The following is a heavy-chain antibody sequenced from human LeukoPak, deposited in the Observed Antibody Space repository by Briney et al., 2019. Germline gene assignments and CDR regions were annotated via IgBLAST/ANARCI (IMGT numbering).Heavy chain of an antibody. Sequence: PSQTLSLTCTVSGGSISSGSYYWRWIRQPAGTGLEWIGRIYTSGSTNYNPSLKSRVTMSVDTSKNQFSLKLSSVTAADTAVYYCARGGLYCSTTSCFDYWGQGTLVTVSS. CDR1: GGSISSGSYY. CDR2: IYTSGST. CDR3: ARGGLYCSTTSCFDY. J-gene: IGHJ4*02. V-gene: IGHV4-61*02. D-gene: IGHD2-2*01.